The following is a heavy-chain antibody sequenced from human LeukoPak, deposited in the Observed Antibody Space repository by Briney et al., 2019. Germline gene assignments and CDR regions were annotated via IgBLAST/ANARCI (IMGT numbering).Heavy chain of an antibody. Sequence: GASVKVSCKASGYTFTSYAMNWVRQAPGQGLEWMGWINTNTGNPTYAQGFTGRFVFSLDTSVSTAYLQISSLKAEDTAVYYCAREGNTYYDILTGSWGQGTLVTVSS. J-gene: IGHJ1*01. D-gene: IGHD3-9*01. CDR2: INTNTGNP. CDR1: GYTFTSYA. CDR3: AREGNTYYDILTGS. V-gene: IGHV7-4-1*02.